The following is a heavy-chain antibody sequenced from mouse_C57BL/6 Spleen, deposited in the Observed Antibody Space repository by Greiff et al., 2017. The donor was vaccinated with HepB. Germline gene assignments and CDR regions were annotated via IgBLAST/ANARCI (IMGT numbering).Heavy chain of an antibody. D-gene: IGHD4-1*01. CDR2: IYPGSGNT. J-gene: IGHJ4*01. CDR1: GYTFTDYY. Sequence: QVQLQQSGAELVRPGASVKLSCKASGYTFTDYYINWVKQRPGQGLEWIARIYPGSGNTYYNEKFKGKATLTAEKSSSTAYMQLSSLTSEDSAVYFCARSGGMDYWGQGTSVTVSS. V-gene: IGHV1-76*01. CDR3: ARSGGMDY.